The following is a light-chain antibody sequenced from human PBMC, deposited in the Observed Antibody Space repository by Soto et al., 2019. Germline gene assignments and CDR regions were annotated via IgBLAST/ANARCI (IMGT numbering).Light chain of an antibody. Sequence: EIVLTQSPGTLSLSPGERATLSCRASQSVSSNYLAWYQQKPGQAPRLLIYGASSRATGIPDRFSGSGSGTDFTLTISRLEPEDFATYYCQHYNTYPWTFGQGTKVEIK. CDR3: QHYNTYPWT. J-gene: IGKJ1*01. CDR1: QSVSSNY. CDR2: GAS. V-gene: IGKV3-20*01.